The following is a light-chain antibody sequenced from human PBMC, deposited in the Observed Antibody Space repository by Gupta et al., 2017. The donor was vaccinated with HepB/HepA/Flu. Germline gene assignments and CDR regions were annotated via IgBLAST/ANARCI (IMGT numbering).Light chain of an antibody. CDR3: QQRSSWGDLT. J-gene: IGKJ4*01. Sequence: EIELTQSPATLSLSPGEGATLSCWASQSVNNYLAWYQQKPGQAPRLLIYDASNRATGIPPRFSGSGSGTYFTLTINNLEPDDSAIYYCQQRSSWGDLTLGGGTKVEIK. CDR1: QSVNNY. CDR2: DAS. V-gene: IGKV3-11*01.